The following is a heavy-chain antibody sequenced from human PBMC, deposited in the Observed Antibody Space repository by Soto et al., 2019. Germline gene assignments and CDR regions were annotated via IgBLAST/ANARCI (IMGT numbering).Heavy chain of an antibody. CDR3: ARRPCSSTSCNWFDP. CDR2: IYYSGST. V-gene: IGHV4-39*01. CDR1: GGSISSSGHY. J-gene: IGHJ5*02. D-gene: IGHD2-2*01. Sequence: PSETLSLTCTVSGGSISSSGHYWGWIRQPPGKGLEWIGTIYYSGSTYYNPSLKSRVTISVDTSKNQFSLKLSSVTAADTAVYHCARRPCSSTSCNWFDPWGQGTLVTVSS.